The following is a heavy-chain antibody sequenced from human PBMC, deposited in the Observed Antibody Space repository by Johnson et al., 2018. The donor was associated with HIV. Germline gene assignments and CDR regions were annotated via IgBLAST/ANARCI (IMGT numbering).Heavy chain of an antibody. D-gene: IGHD6-19*01. CDR1: GFTFSSYW. V-gene: IGHV3-15*01. CDR2: IKSKTDGGTT. J-gene: IGHJ3*02. Sequence: EVQLVESGGGLVQPGGSLRLSCAASGFTFSSYWMHWVRQAPGKGLEWVGRIKSKTDGGTTDYAAPVKGRFTISRDDSKNTLYLQMNSLKTEDTAVYYCTTAFPREGESSGWFQDAFDIWGQGTMVTVSS. CDR3: TTAFPREGESSGWFQDAFDI.